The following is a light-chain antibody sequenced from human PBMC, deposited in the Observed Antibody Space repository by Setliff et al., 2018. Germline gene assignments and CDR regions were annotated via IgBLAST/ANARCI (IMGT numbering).Light chain of an antibody. CDR1: SNDIGHSHY. CDR2: AVS. Sequence: QSALTQPASVSGSPGQSITISCTGTSNDIGHSHYVSWYQQHPGKVTKLIIYAVSDRPSGVSNRFSGSKSGNTASLTISGLQTEDEADYYCNAYTSGSTYVFGTGTKGTVL. J-gene: IGLJ1*01. CDR3: NAYTSGSTYV. V-gene: IGLV2-14*03.